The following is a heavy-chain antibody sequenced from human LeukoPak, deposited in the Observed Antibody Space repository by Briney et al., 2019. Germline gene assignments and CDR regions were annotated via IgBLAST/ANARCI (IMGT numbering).Heavy chain of an antibody. Sequence: GGSLRLSCVASGFTVSTNFMSWVRQAPGKGLEWVSVINSGGSTYYADSVKGRFTISRDNSKNTLYLQMNSLRAEDTAVYYCARHYYGSGSYYRLVSDFDYWGQGTLVTVSS. CDR3: ARHYYGSGSYYRLVSDFDY. D-gene: IGHD3-10*01. CDR2: INSGGST. J-gene: IGHJ4*02. CDR1: GFTVSTNF. V-gene: IGHV3-66*04.